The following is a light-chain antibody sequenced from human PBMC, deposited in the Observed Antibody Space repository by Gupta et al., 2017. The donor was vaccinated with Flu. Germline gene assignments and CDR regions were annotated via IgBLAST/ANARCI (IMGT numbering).Light chain of an antibody. CDR1: STDIGGYDY. J-gene: IGLJ1*01. Sequence: QPVLTQPASVSGSPGQPITISCFGGSTDIGGYDYVSWYQKYPDKTPIFLSDEVSHRPSGISSRFAGSKSGTTALPTISGLQAEDDAIYYWSYYRQGGTMVFGTGTRVTVL. CDR3: SYYRQGGTMV. CDR2: EVS. V-gene: IGLV2-14*01.